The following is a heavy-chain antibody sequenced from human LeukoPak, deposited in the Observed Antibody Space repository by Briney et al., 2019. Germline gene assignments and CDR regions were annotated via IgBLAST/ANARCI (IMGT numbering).Heavy chain of an antibody. J-gene: IGHJ4*02. CDR3: AKRPGYYFDY. CDR1: GFTFSSYA. CDR2: IRGSGGST. D-gene: IGHD6-6*01. Sequence: GGSLRLSCAASGFTFSSYAMSWVRQVPGKGLEWVSAIRGSGGSTYYADSVKGRFTISRDNSKNTLYLQMNSLRAEDTAVYYCAKRPGYYFDYWGQGTLVTVSS. V-gene: IGHV3-23*01.